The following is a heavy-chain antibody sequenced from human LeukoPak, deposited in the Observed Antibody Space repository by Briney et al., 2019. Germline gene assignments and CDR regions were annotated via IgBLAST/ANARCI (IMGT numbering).Heavy chain of an antibody. CDR1: GYTFTCYY. J-gene: IGHJ3*02. CDR3: ARLVGESNAFDI. CDR2: INPNSGGT. Sequence: ASVKVSCKASGYTFTCYYMHWVRQAPGQGLEWMGWINPNSGGTNYAQKFQGRVTMTRDTSISTAYMELSRLRSDDTAVYYCARLVGESNAFDIWGQGTMVTVSS. D-gene: IGHD1-26*01. V-gene: IGHV1-2*02.